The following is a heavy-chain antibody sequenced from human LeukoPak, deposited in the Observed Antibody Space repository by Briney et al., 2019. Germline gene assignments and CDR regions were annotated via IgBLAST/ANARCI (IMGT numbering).Heavy chain of an antibody. D-gene: IGHD2-15*01. CDR2: IIPIFGTA. Sequence: ASVKVSCKASGGTFSSYATSWVRQAPGQGLEWMGGIIPIFGTANYAQKFQGRVTITADESTSTAYMELSSLRSEDTAVYYCARGLVGTPFDYWGQGTLVTVSS. J-gene: IGHJ4*02. CDR3: ARGLVGTPFDY. V-gene: IGHV1-69*13. CDR1: GGTFSSYA.